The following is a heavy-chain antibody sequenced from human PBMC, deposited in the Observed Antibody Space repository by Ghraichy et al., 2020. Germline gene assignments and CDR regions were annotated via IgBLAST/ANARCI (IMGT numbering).Heavy chain of an antibody. Sequence: SETLSLTCTVSGGSISSGDYYWSWIRQPPGKGLEWIGYIYCSGSTYYNPSLKSRVTISVDTSKNQFSLKLSSVTAADTAVYYCARQPQIYWFDPWGQGTLVTVSS. CDR3: ARQPQIYWFDP. J-gene: IGHJ5*02. CDR1: GGSISSGDYY. CDR2: IYCSGST. V-gene: IGHV4-30-4*01.